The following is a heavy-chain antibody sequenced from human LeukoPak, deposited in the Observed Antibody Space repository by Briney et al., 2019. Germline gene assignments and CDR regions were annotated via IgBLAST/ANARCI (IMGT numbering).Heavy chain of an antibody. CDR1: GGSFSGYY. CDR2: INHSGST. V-gene: IGHV4-34*01. CDR3: ARGEMAYSY. J-gene: IGHJ4*02. D-gene: IGHD5-24*01. Sequence: SETLSLTCAVYGGSFSGYYWSWIRQPPGKGLEWIGEINHSGSTNYNPSLKSRVTISVDTSKNQFSLKLSSVTAADTAVYYCARGEMAYSYWGQGTLVTVPS.